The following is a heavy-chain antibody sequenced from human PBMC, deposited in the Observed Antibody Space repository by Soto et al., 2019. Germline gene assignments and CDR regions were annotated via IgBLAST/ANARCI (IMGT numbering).Heavy chain of an antibody. CDR3: ANWNGGFDY. V-gene: IGHV3-30*18. CDR1: GFTFSSYG. CDR2: ISYDGSYK. Sequence: QVQLVESGGGVVQPGRSLRLSCAASGFTFSSYGMHWVRQAPGRGLEWVAVISYDGSYKYYADSVKGRFTISRDNSKNTLYLQMNSLRAEDTAVYYCANWNGGFDYWGQGNLVTVSS. D-gene: IGHD1-1*01. J-gene: IGHJ4*02.